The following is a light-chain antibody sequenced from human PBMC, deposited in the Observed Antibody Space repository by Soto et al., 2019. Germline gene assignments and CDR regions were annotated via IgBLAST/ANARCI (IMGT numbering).Light chain of an antibody. J-gene: IGLJ3*02. CDR2: LEGSGSY. CDR3: ETGDNKGV. CDR1: SGHSSYI. Sequence: QSVLTQSSSASASLGSSVKLTCTLSSGHSSYIIAWHQQQPGKAPRYLMKLEGSGSYNKGSGVPDRFSGSSSGADRYLTISNLQFEDEADYYCETGDNKGVFGGGTKLTVL. V-gene: IGLV4-60*02.